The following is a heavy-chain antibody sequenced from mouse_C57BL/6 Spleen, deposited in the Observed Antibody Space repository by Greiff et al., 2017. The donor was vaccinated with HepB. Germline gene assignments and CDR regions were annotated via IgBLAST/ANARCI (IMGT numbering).Heavy chain of an antibody. J-gene: IGHJ2*01. V-gene: IGHV5-9-1*02. Sequence: EVKVEESGEGLVKPGGSLKLSCAASGFTFSSYAMSWVRQTPEKRLEWVAYISSGGDYIYYADTVKGRFTISRDNARNTLYLQMSSLKSEDTAMYYCTREKNDPSDGYYFDYWGQGTTLTVSS. CDR2: ISSGGDYI. CDR3: TREKNDPSDGYYFDY. D-gene: IGHD2-3*01. CDR1: GFTFSSYA.